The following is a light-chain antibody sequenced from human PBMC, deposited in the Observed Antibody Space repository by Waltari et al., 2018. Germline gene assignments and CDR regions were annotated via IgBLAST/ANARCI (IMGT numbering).Light chain of an antibody. CDR3: QQSSSLPQT. V-gene: IGKV6-21*02. CDR1: QSVGGS. CDR2: YAS. Sequence: EIVLTQSPEFQSVTPTETVTITCRASQSVGGSLHWYQQKPNQSPKLLIKYASQSISGVPSRFSGSGSGTDFTLTINSLEAEDAATYYCQQSSSLPQTFGQGTKVEIK. J-gene: IGKJ1*01.